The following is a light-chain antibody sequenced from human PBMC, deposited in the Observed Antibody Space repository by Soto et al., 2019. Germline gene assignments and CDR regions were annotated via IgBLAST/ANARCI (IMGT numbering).Light chain of an antibody. CDR1: QSVSSN. J-gene: IGKJ1*01. CDR2: GAS. Sequence: EIVMTQSPATLSVSPGERATLSCMASQSVSSNLAWYQQKPGQAPRLLIYGASTRATGIPARFSGSGSGTEFTLTISSLQSEDFAVYYCHQYNGWPRTFGQGTKVDI. V-gene: IGKV3-15*01. CDR3: HQYNGWPRT.